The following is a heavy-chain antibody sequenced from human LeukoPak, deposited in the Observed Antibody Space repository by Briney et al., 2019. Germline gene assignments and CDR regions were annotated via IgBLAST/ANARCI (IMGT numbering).Heavy chain of an antibody. J-gene: IGHJ4*02. CDR3: ARVGGGSGWYGDYFDY. CDR2: IYHSGST. Sequence: SGTLSLTFAVSGGSISSSNWWSWVRQPPGKGLEWIGEIYHSGSTNYNPSLKSRVTISVDTSKNQFSLKLSSVTAADTAVYYCARVGGGSGWYGDYFDYWGQGTLVTVSS. V-gene: IGHV4-4*02. CDR1: GGSISSSNW. D-gene: IGHD6-19*01.